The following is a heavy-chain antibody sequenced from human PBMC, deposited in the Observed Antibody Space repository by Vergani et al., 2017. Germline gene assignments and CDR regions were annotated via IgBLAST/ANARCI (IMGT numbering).Heavy chain of an antibody. D-gene: IGHD6-13*01. CDR3: ARDGGGRGSSPPGADV. CDR2: ISDDGSNK. Sequence: QVQLVESGGGVVQPGRSLRLSCAASGFTFSSYPMHWVRQAPGKGLEWVAVISDDGSNKYYADSVKGRFTISRDNSKNTLYLRMNSLRAEDTAVYYCARDGGGRGSSPPGADVWGQGTTVTVSS. V-gene: IGHV3-30-3*01. J-gene: IGHJ6*02. CDR1: GFTFSSYP.